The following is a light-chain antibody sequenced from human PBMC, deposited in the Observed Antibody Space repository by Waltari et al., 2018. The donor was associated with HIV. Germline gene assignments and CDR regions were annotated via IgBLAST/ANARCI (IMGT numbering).Light chain of an antibody. CDR2: KNN. J-gene: IGLJ2*01. CDR1: RSNIGSNV. V-gene: IGLV1-44*01. CDR3: SSWDDNVNAL. Sequence: QSVLTQPHSVSGTPGQRVTISFSGTRSNIGSNVVNCYQQLPGTAPKLLIYKNNQRPSGVPDRFSGSKSGTSASRAISGLQSDDEGDYYCSSWDDNVNALFGGGTKLTVL.